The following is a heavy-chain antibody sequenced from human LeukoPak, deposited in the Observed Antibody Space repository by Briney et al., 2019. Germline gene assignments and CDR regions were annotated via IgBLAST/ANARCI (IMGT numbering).Heavy chain of an antibody. J-gene: IGHJ6*03. CDR2: IRYDGSNK. CDR3: AKDRRDYYYLDV. Sequence: GGSLRLSCVASGFTFSSYGMHWVRQAPGKGLEWVAFIRYDGSNKYYADSVKGRFTISRDSPKNTVYLQMNSLRGEDTAVYYCAKDRRDYYYLDVWGKGTLVTVSS. CDR1: GFTFSSYG. V-gene: IGHV3-30*02.